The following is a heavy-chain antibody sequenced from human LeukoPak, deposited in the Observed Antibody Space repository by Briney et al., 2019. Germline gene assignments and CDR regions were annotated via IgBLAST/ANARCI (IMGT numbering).Heavy chain of an antibody. D-gene: IGHD3-22*01. Sequence: SETLSLTCAVSGGSISSSNWWSWVRQPPGKGLEWIGEIYHSGSTNYNPSLKSRVTMSVDKSKNQFSLKLSSVTAADTAVYYCARLFYDSSGYYYVDYFDYWGQGTLVTVSS. CDR3: ARLFYDSSGYYYVDYFDY. V-gene: IGHV4-4*02. CDR1: GGSISSSNW. CDR2: IYHSGST. J-gene: IGHJ4*02.